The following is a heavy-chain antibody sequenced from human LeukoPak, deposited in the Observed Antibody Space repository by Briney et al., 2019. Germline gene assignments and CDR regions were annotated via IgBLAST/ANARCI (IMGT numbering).Heavy chain of an antibody. J-gene: IGHJ4*02. CDR2: ISYDGYNK. D-gene: IGHD3-10*01. Sequence: PGGSLRLSCAASGFTFNSYAMHWVRQAPGKGLEWVALISYDGYNKYYADSVKGRFTISRDNSKNTLYLQMNSLRPEDTAVYYCAKDSKRWKTYYYEAGSYYFDYWGQGTRVTVSS. V-gene: IGHV3-30*04. CDR1: GFTFNSYA. CDR3: AKDSKRWKTYYYEAGSYYFDY.